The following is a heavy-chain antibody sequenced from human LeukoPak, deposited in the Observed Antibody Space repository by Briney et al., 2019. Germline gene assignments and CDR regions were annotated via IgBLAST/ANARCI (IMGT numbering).Heavy chain of an antibody. D-gene: IGHD3-3*01. CDR1: GGSFRGCY. Sequence: NASETLSLTCGVAGGSFRGCYWTWIRQAPGKGLEWIGETTHSGSSNYNPSPKSRVNISVDVAKNQFSLTLSSVTAADTGEYYCARMWPGRIGGSLGSSDYWGQGTLVTVSS. CDR2: TTHSGSS. CDR3: ARMWPGRIGGSLGSSDY. V-gene: IGHV4-34*01. J-gene: IGHJ4*02.